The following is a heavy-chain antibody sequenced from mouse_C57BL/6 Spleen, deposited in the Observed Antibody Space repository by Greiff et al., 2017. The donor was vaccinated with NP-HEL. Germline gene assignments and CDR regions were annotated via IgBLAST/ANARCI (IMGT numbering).Heavy chain of an antibody. D-gene: IGHD5-1-1*01. CDR3: TRVQNTY. Sequence: VKLMESGAELVRPGASVTLSCKASGYTFTDYEMHWVKQTPVHGLEWIGAIDPETGGTAYNQKFKGKAILTADKSSSTAYMELRSLTSEDSAVYYCTRVQNTYWGQGTLVTVSA. J-gene: IGHJ3*01. CDR2: IDPETGGT. V-gene: IGHV1-15*01. CDR1: GYTFTDYE.